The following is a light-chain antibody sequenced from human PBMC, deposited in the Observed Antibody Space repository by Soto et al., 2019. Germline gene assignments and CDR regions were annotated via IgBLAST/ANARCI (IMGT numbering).Light chain of an antibody. CDR2: GAS. CDR3: QQYSTYPWT. CDR1: QDISNY. Sequence: DIQMTQSPSSLSASVGDRVTITCRASQDISNYLVWFQQKPGKAPKPLIYGASNLITGVPSKFSGSGFGTEFTLTITSLQPEDLATYYCQQYSTYPWTFGQGTKVEIK. J-gene: IGKJ1*01. V-gene: IGKV1-16*02.